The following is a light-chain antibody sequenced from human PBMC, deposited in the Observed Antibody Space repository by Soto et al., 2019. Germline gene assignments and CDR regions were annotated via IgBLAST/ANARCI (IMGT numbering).Light chain of an antibody. V-gene: IGLV3-9*01. J-gene: IGLJ2*01. CDR1: NIGSKN. CDR2: RDN. CDR3: QVWDSSTV. Sequence: SYELTQPLSVSVALGQTARITCGGNNIGSKNVHWYQQKPGQAPVLVIYRDNNRPSGIPERFSGSNSENTATLTISRAQAGDEADYYCQVWDSSTVFGGGTKVTVL.